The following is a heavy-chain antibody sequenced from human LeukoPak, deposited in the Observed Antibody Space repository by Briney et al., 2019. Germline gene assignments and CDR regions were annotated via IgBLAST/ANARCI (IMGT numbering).Heavy chain of an antibody. V-gene: IGHV1-46*01. CDR1: GYTFASYH. D-gene: IGHD2/OR15-2a*01. Sequence: GASVKVSCKTSGYTFASYHIHWVRQAPGQGLEWMGIIRISGGLSTYAQMFQGRVTMTRDTSTRTAYMELRSLRSDDTAVYYCARDSQNYFTYYYYYYMDVWGKGTTVTVSS. J-gene: IGHJ6*03. CDR3: ARDSQNYFTYYYYYYMDV. CDR2: IRISGGLS.